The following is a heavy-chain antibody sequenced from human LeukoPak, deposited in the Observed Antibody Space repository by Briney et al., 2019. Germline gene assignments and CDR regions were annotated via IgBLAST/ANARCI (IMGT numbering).Heavy chain of an antibody. V-gene: IGHV1-24*01. J-gene: IGHJ3*02. Sequence: GASVKVSCKASGGTFSSYAISWVRQAPGQGLEWMGGFDPEDGETIYAQKFQGRVTMTEDTSTDTAYMELSSLRSEDTAVYYCATGSGLLDPVTAFDIWGQGTMVTVSS. CDR3: ATGSGLLDPVTAFDI. D-gene: IGHD3-3*01. CDR2: FDPEDGET. CDR1: GGTFSSYA.